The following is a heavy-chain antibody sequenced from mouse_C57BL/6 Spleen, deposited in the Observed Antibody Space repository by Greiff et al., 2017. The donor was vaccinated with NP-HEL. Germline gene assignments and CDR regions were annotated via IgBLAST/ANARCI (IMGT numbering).Heavy chain of an antibody. D-gene: IGHD2-5*01. Sequence: VQLQQPGAELVRPGSSVKLSCKASGYTFTSYWMDWVKQRPGQGLEWIGNIYPSDSETHYNQKFKDKATLTVDKSSSTAYMQLSSLTSEDSAVYYCARGYYSNYFWFAYWGQGTLVTVSA. CDR2: IYPSDSET. V-gene: IGHV1-61*01. J-gene: IGHJ3*01. CDR3: ARGYYSNYFWFAY. CDR1: GYTFTSYW.